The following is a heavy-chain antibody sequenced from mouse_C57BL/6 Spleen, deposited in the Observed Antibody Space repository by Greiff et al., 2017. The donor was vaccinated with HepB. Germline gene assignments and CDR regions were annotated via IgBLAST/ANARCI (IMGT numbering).Heavy chain of an antibody. CDR3: ARSRGWYYFDY. CDR2: INPNNGGT. D-gene: IGHD2-3*01. V-gene: IGHV1-18*01. CDR1: GYTFTDYN. Sequence: EVQLQQSGPELVKPGASVKIPCKASGYTFTDYNMDWVKQSHGKSLEWIGDINPNNGGTIYTQKFKGKATLTVDKSSSTAYMELRSLTSEDTAVYYCARSRGWYYFDYWGQGTTLTVSS. J-gene: IGHJ2*01.